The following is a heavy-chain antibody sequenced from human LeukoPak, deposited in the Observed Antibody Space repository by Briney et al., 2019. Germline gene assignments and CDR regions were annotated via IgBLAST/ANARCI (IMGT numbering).Heavy chain of an antibody. D-gene: IGHD5-18*01. V-gene: IGHV1-2*02. CDR1: GYTFTGYY. J-gene: IGHJ4*02. CDR2: INPNSGGT. Sequence: ASVKVSCKASGYTFTGYYMHWVRQAPGQGLEWMGWINPNSGGTNYAQKFQGRVTMTRDTSISTAYMELSRLRSDDTAVYYCARPPQRGYSYGQPQYYFDYWGQGTLVTVSS. CDR3: ARPPQRGYSYGQPQYYFDY.